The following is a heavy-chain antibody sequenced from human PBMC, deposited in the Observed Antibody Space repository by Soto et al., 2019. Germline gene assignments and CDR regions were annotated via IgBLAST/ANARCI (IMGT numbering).Heavy chain of an antibody. Sequence: QVQLVQFGAEVKKPGASVKVSCKASGYSCTSYGISWVRQARGQGLEWMGWISAYNGNTNYAQKLQGRVTMTTDTSNSTASMEPRSLRSDDTAVYYCASGYNWNYVGGMDVWGQGTTVTVSS. J-gene: IGHJ6*02. D-gene: IGHD1-7*01. CDR2: ISAYNGNT. V-gene: IGHV1-18*01. CDR3: ASGYNWNYVGGMDV. CDR1: GYSCTSYG.